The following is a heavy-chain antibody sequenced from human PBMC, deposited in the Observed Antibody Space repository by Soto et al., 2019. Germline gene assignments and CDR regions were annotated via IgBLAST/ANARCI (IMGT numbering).Heavy chain of an antibody. CDR2: IYYSGST. V-gene: IGHV4-59*01. Sequence: PSETLSLTCTVSGGSISSYYWSWIRQPPGKRLEWIGYIYYSGSTNYNPSLKSRVTISVDTSKNQFSLKLSSVTAADTAVYYCARATDYGDYLDYYYMDVWGKGTTVTVSS. CDR1: GGSISSYY. D-gene: IGHD4-17*01. J-gene: IGHJ6*03. CDR3: ARATDYGDYLDYYYMDV.